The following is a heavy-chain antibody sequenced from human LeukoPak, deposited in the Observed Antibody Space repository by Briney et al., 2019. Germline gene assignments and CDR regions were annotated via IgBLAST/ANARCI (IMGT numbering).Heavy chain of an antibody. Sequence: NSGESLKISCKGSGYSFTSYWIGWVRQMPGKGLEWMGIIYPGDSDTRYSPSFQGRVTISADKSISTAYLQWSSLKASDTAMYYCARQRFTMRAYAGNWFDPWGQGTLVTVSS. CDR2: IYPGDSDT. D-gene: IGHD3-10*01. J-gene: IGHJ5*02. CDR1: GYSFTSYW. CDR3: ARQRFTMRAYAGNWFDP. V-gene: IGHV5-51*01.